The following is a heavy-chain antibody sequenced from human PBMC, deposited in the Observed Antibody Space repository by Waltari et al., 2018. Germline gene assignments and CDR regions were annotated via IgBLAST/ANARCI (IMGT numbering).Heavy chain of an antibody. CDR1: GGSSGTYA. D-gene: IGHD1-26*01. CDR2: IIPIYGTP. CDR3: AKRIVGGPFDV. J-gene: IGHJ3*01. Sequence: QVHLVQPGAEVRKPGSSVKVSCEASGGSSGTYAISWVRQAPGQGLEWMGGIIPIYGTPNYAQKFQGRVNVAADELTTTAYMELSSLRSDDTAVYYCAKRIVGGPFDVWGQGTMVTVSS. V-gene: IGHV1-69*12.